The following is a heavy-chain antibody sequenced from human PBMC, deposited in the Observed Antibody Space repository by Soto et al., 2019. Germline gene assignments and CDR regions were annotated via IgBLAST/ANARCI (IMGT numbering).Heavy chain of an antibody. J-gene: IGHJ5*01. D-gene: IGHD4-4*01. CDR2: ISGSGGST. CDR1: GFTFSSYA. V-gene: IGHV3-23*01. Sequence: PGGSLRLSCAASGFTFSSYAMSWVRQAPGRGLEWVSAISGSGGSTYYADSVKGRFTISRDNSKNTLYLQMNSLRAEDTAVYYCAKDGHTWGGDYSNYWFDYWGQGTLVTVSS. CDR3: AKDGHTWGGDYSNYWFDY.